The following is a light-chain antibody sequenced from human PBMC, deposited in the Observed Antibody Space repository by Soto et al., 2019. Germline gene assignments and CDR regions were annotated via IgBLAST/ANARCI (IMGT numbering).Light chain of an antibody. J-gene: IGKJ5*01. CDR2: DAS. CDR3: QQRQYWPPIT. V-gene: IGKV3-11*01. CDR1: LNVNSY. Sequence: VMTQSAATLSLSPGEGATLSCRASLNVNSYLAWYQQKPGQSPRLLIYDASNRAPGIPARFTGRGSGTDFTLPISSLEPEDFAIYYIQQRQYWPPITFGQGTRLEIK.